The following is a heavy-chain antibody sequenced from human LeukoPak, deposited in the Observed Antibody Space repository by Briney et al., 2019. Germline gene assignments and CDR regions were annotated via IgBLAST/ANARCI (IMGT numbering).Heavy chain of an antibody. Sequence: PGGSLRLSCAASGFTFSSYAMHWVRQAPGKGLEWVAVISYDGSNKYYADSVKGRFTISRDNSKNTVFLQMNSLRAEDTAVYYCAKDRGISVMRGTFDSWGQGTLVTVSS. CDR1: GFTFSSYA. V-gene: IGHV3-30*04. D-gene: IGHD1-7*01. CDR2: ISYDGSNK. J-gene: IGHJ4*02. CDR3: AKDRGISVMRGTFDS.